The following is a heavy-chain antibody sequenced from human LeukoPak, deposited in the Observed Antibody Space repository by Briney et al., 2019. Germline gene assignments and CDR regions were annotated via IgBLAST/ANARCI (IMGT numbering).Heavy chain of an antibody. J-gene: IGHJ4*02. D-gene: IGHD3-22*01. V-gene: IGHV4-59*01. CDR1: GGSISSYY. CDR2: IYYSGST. Sequence: SETLSLTCTVSGGSISSYYWSWIRQPPGKGLEWIGYIYYSGSTSYNPSLKSRVTISVDTSKNHFSLKLSSVTAADTAVYYCARALWGVYYYDSSGYYYDYWGQGTLVTVSS. CDR3: ARALWGVYYYDSSGYYYDY.